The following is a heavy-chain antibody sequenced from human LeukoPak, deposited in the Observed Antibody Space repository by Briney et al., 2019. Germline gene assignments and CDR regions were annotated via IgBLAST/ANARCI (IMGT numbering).Heavy chain of an antibody. CDR2: LYPSGST. Sequence: SETLSLTCAVSVGSICSYYWSCIRQPAGKGLEGIGRLYPSGSTTYNPSLESRVTISVDKSKNQVSLRLTSVTAADTAVYYCARDHGSSGSFVSVYWGQGTLVTVSS. J-gene: IGHJ4*02. CDR1: VGSICSYY. V-gene: IGHV4-4*07. CDR3: ARDHGSSGSFVSVY. D-gene: IGHD6-19*01.